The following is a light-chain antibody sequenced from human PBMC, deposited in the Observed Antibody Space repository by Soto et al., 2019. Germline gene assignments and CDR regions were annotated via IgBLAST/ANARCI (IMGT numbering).Light chain of an antibody. Sequence: EIVLTQSPATLSLSPGERVTLSCRATQTFMSSLAWYQHKPGQAPRLIIYEASNRATGIPARFSGSGSGTDFTLSISSLEPEDFAVYYCQQHIGWPLTFGGGTKVDIK. CDR1: QTFMSS. V-gene: IGKV3-11*01. J-gene: IGKJ4*01. CDR2: EAS. CDR3: QQHIGWPLT.